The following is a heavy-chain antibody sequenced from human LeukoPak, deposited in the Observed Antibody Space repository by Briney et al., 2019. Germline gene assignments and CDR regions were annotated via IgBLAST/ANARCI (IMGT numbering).Heavy chain of an antibody. Sequence: PSETLSLTCTVSGGSISSYYWSWIRQPPGKGLEWIGYIYYSGSTNYNPSLKSRVTISVDTSKNQFSLKLSSVTAAGTAVYYCARGDFWSGFYNYWGQGTLVTVSS. D-gene: IGHD3-3*01. J-gene: IGHJ4*02. CDR2: IYYSGST. CDR3: ARGDFWSGFYNY. V-gene: IGHV4-59*01. CDR1: GGSISSYY.